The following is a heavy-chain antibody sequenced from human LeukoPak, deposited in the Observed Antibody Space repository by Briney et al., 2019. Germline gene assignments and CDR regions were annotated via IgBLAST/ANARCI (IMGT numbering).Heavy chain of an antibody. CDR1: GASISSNNYY. CDR3: AKSGGSGLIDY. CDR2: IYSSGNT. V-gene: IGHV4-39*01. D-gene: IGHD1-26*01. Sequence: SETLSLTCTVSGASISSNNYYWGWVRQPPGKGLEWIGNIYSSGNTYYNASLKSRVTIYIDMSKNQFSLNLSSVTAADTAVYYCAKSGGSGLIDYWGQGTLVTVSS. J-gene: IGHJ4*02.